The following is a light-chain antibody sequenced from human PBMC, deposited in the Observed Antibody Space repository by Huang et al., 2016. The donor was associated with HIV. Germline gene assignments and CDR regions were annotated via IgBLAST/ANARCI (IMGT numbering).Light chain of an antibody. J-gene: IGKJ3*01. CDR1: QSVSRN. V-gene: IGKV3-15*01. CDR2: GAS. CDR3: QQNNNWPPLFT. Sequence: EIVMTQSPATLSASPGERATLSCRASQSVSRNLAWYQQKPGQAPRLLIYGASTRATGIPARFSVSGSGTDFTLTISSLQSEDFAVYYCQQNNNWPPLFTFGPGTKVDIK.